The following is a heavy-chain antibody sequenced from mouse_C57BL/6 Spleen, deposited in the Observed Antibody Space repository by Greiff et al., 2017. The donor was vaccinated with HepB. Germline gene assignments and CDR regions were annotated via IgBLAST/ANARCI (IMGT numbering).Heavy chain of an antibody. J-gene: IGHJ1*03. V-gene: IGHV1-81*01. Sequence: QVQLQQSGAELARPGASVKLSCKASGYTFTSYGISWVKQRTGQGLEWIGEIYPRSGNTYYNEKFKGKATLTADKSSSTAYMELRSLTSEDSAVYFCARAILDYYYGSSSWYFDVWGTGTTVTVSS. CDR1: GYTFTSYG. CDR2: IYPRSGNT. CDR3: ARAILDYYYGSSSWYFDV. D-gene: IGHD1-1*01.